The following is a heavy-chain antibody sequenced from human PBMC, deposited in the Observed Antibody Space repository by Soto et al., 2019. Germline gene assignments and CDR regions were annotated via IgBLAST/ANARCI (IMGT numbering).Heavy chain of an antibody. CDR2: IIPILGIA. J-gene: IGHJ6*02. D-gene: IGHD1-7*01. CDR1: GGTFSSYT. CDR3: ARGSHGTGTTNYGMDV. Sequence: ASVKVSCKASGGTFSSYTISWVRQAPGQGLEWMGRIIPILGIANYAQKFQGRVTITADKSTSTAYMELSSLRSEDTAVYYCARGSHGTGTTNYGMDVWGQGTTVTGSS. V-gene: IGHV1-69*02.